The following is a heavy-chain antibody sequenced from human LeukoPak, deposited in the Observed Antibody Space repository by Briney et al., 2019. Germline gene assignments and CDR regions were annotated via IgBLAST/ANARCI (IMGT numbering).Heavy chain of an antibody. Sequence: PGRSLRLSCAASGFTFSNYGMHWVRQAPGKGLEWVAVKYYVDSVKGRFTISRDNAKNSLYLQINSLRAEDTAVYYCARDPDYWGQGTLVTVSS. V-gene: IGHV3-33*01. CDR3: ARDPDY. CDR1: GFTFSNYG. J-gene: IGHJ4*02. CDR2: K.